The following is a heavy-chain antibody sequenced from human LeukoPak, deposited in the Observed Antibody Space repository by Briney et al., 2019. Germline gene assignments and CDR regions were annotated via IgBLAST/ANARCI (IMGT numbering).Heavy chain of an antibody. CDR2: ISGSGGST. V-gene: IGHV3-23*01. CDR1: GFTFSSYA. CDR3: AKGGLRITMIVVDYYFDY. J-gene: IGHJ4*02. D-gene: IGHD3-22*01. Sequence: GGSLRLSCAASGFTFSSYAMSWVRQAPGKGLEWVSAISGSGGSTYYADSVKGRFTISRDNSKNTLYLQMNSLRAEDTAVYYCAKGGLRITMIVVDYYFDYWGQGTLVTVSS.